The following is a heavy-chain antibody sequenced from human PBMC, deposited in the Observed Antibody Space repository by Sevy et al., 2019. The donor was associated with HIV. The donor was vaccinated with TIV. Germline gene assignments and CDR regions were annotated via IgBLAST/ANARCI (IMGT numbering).Heavy chain of an antibody. J-gene: IGHJ4*02. Sequence: GGSLRLSCAASGFTFSSYWLSWVRQAPGKGLEWVANIKQDGSEKYYVDSVKGRFTFSRDNAKNSLYLQMNCLRAEDTAVYYCARFGATTYFDYWGQGTLVTVSS. CDR3: ARFGATTYFDY. CDR2: IKQDGSEK. D-gene: IGHD1-1*01. CDR1: GFTFSSYW. V-gene: IGHV3-7*03.